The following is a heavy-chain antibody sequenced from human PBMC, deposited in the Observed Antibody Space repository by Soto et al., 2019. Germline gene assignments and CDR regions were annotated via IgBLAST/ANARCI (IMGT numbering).Heavy chain of an antibody. V-gene: IGHV3-23*01. CDR1: GFTFSSYA. Sequence: EVQLLESGGGLVQPGGSLRLSCAASGFTFSSYAMTWVRQAPGKGLEWVSAISSSGGTTYYADSVKGRFTISRDNSKNTRYLQMNSLRAEDTAVYYGAKGGYGSASACDPWGQGTLVTVSS. CDR2: ISSSGGTT. J-gene: IGHJ5*02. CDR3: AKGGYGSASACDP. D-gene: IGHD6-25*01.